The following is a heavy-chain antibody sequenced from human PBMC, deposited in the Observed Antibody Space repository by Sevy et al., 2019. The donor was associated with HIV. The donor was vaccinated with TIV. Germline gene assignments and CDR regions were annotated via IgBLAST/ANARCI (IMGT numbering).Heavy chain of an antibody. J-gene: IGHJ4*02. Sequence: GGSLRLSCAASGFTFSSYAMSWVRQAPGKGLEWVSPISGSGCLKYYTDSVKGRSTISRDNSKNTLYQQMNSLGAEDTAVYYCAKEGGGYYYDSSGLFDYWGQGTLVTVSS. CDR3: AKEGGGYYYDSSGLFDY. CDR1: GFTFSSYA. CDR2: ISGSGCLK. D-gene: IGHD3-22*01. V-gene: IGHV3-23*01.